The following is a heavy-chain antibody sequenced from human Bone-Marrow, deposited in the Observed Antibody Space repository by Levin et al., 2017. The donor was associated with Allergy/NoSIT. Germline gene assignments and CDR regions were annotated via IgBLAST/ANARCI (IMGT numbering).Heavy chain of an antibody. CDR3: AKDLSAVPAANYYYGMDV. J-gene: IGHJ6*02. CDR1: GFTFSTFA. Sequence: LSFATSGFTFSTFAMSWVRQAPGPFLSFFSSLLFLFSPPSSSSSFQGRFTISRDNSKNTLYLQMNSLRAEDTALFYCAKDLSAVPAANYYYGMDVWGQGTTVTVSS. CDR2: LLFLFSPP. D-gene: IGHD2-2*01. V-gene: IGHV3-23*01.